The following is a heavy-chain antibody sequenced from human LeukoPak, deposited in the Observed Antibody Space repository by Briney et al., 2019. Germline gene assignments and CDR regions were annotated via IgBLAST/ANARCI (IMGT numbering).Heavy chain of an antibody. CDR1: GFTFSSYG. D-gene: IGHD1-26*01. J-gene: IGHJ4*02. CDR2: ISYDGSNK. V-gene: IGHV3-30*03. Sequence: GGSLRLSCAASGFTFSSYGMHWVRQAPGKGLEWVAVISYDGSNKYYADSVKGRFTISRDNAKNTLYLQMNSLRAEDTAVYYCARFRIYSGSHNFDYWGQGTLVTVSS. CDR3: ARFRIYSGSHNFDY.